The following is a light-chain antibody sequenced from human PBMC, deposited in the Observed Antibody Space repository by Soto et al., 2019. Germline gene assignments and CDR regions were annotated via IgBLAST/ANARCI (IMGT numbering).Light chain of an antibody. J-gene: IGKJ5*01. CDR2: GAS. V-gene: IGKV3-20*01. CDR3: QHYGSSPPIT. CDR1: QSVSSSY. Sequence: EIVLTQSPGTLSLSPGERATLSCRASQSVSSSYLAWYQQKPGQAPRLLIYGASSRATGIPDRFSGSGSGTDFTLTISRREPEDFALYFCQHYGSSPPITFGQGTRLEIK.